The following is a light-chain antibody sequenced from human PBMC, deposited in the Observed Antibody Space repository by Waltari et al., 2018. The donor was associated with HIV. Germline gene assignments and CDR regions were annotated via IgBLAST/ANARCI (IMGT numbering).Light chain of an antibody. Sequence: QTVVTQEPSLTVSPGGTVTLTCTFSAGAVTSRNYPTWFQQTPGQAPRALIYSTSSRQSWTPARFSASLLGCKAALTLSGVQPEDEAEYYCLLYYGGAWVFGGGTKLTVL. V-gene: IGLV7-43*01. CDR3: LLYYGGAWV. CDR2: STS. CDR1: AGAVTSRNY. J-gene: IGLJ3*02.